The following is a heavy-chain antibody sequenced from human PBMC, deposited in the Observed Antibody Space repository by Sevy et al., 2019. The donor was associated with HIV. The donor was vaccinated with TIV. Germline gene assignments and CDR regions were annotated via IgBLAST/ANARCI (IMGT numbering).Heavy chain of an antibody. CDR2: ISTGGGST. Sequence: GGSLRLSCAASRFTFSTYAMSWVRQAPGKGLEWVSAISTGGGSTFYADSVKGRFTISRDNSKNTRYLQMNGLRADDTAVYYCAKSLPSSSTWYRSNYFDYWGPGTLVTVSS. CDR1: RFTFSTYA. CDR3: AKSLPSSSTWYRSNYFDY. J-gene: IGHJ4*02. V-gene: IGHV3-23*01. D-gene: IGHD6-13*01.